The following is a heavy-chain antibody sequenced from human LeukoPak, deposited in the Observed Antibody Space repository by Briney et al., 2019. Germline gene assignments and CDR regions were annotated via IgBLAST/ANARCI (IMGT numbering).Heavy chain of an antibody. V-gene: IGHV3-7*01. CDR2: IKQDGSEK. J-gene: IGHJ4*02. Sequence: QPGGSLGLSCAASGFTFSSYWTSWVRQAPGKGLEWVANIKQDGSEKYYVDSVKGRFTISRDNAKNSLYLQMNSLRAEDTAVYYCARDDPGLCFDYWGQGTLVTVSS. CDR1: GFTFSSYW. CDR3: ARDDPGLCFDY.